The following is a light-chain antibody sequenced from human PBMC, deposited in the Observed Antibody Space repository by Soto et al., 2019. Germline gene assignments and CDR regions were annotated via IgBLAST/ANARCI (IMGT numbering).Light chain of an antibody. CDR1: ISDVGSYNY. CDR2: DVS. CDR3: GSYTTSSNYV. Sequence: HSVLTHPASVSGSPGQSITISCTGTISDVGSYNYVSWYQQYPGKAPKLMIYDVSTRPSGVSDRFSGSKSGNTASLTISGLRAEDEADYYCGSYTTSSNYVFGTGTKVTVL. J-gene: IGLJ1*01. V-gene: IGLV2-14*03.